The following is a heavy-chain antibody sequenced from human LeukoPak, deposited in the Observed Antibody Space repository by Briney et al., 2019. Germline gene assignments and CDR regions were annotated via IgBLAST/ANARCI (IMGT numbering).Heavy chain of an antibody. Sequence: GGSLRLSCAASGFTFGSYAMSWVRQAPGKGLEWVSTISGTGGSTYYTDSVKGRFTISRDNSKNTLYLQMNSLRAEDTAVYYCAKGGGSGWPFDYWGQGTLVTVSS. CDR3: AKGGGSGWPFDY. CDR2: ISGTGGST. D-gene: IGHD6-19*01. V-gene: IGHV3-23*01. CDR1: GFTFGSYA. J-gene: IGHJ4*02.